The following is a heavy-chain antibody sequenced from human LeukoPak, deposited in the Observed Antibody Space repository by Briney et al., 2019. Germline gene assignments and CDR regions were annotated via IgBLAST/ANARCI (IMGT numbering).Heavy chain of an antibody. CDR2: INSDGSST. CDR1: GFTFSSYW. J-gene: IGHJ4*02. V-gene: IGHV3-74*01. CDR3: ARGDGRDGYNFAY. Sequence: GGSLRLSCAASGFTFSSYWLHWVRQAPGKGLVWVSRINSDGSSTSYADSVKGRFTISRDNAKNTLYLQMNSLRAEDTAVYYCARGDGRDGYNFAYWGQGTLVTVSS. D-gene: IGHD5-24*01.